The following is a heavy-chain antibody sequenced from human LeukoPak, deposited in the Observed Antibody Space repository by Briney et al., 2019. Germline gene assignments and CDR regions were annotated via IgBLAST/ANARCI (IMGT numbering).Heavy chain of an antibody. D-gene: IGHD6-13*01. CDR2: MNPNSGNT. V-gene: IGHV1-8*01. J-gene: IGHJ4*02. CDR3: ARGLRREQQLLRAFDY. Sequence: ALVKVSCKASGYTFTNYDINWVRQATGQGLEWVGWMNPNSGNTGYAQKFQGRVAMTWNTSISTAYMDLSSLRSEDTALYYCARGLRREQQLLRAFDYWGQGTLVTVSS. CDR1: GYTFTNYD.